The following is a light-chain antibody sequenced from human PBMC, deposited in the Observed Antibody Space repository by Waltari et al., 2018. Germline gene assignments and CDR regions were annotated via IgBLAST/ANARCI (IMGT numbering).Light chain of an antibody. J-gene: IGKJ2*02. V-gene: IGKV1-39*01. CDR2: ETS. CDR3: QPNYDTPRT. CDR1: QTIDY. Sequence: QMTQSPSSLSASVGDRVTITCRASQTIDYLSWYQHKPGEAPKLLIYETSTLQSGNPTRFSGSKFGTTFMLTISSLQPEDFATYFCQPNYDTPRTFGQGTKVDIK.